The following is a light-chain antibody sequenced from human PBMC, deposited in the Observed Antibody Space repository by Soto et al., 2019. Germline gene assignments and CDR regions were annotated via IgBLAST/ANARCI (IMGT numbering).Light chain of an antibody. Sequence: QPVLTQSPSASASLGASVKLTCTLSSGHSNYAIAWHQQQPEKGPRFLMKLTSDGSHTKGDGIPDRFSGSSSGAERYLTISSLQSDDEADYYWQTWDTGVVFGGGTKVTVL. CDR2: LTSDGSH. CDR3: QTWDTGVV. V-gene: IGLV4-69*01. J-gene: IGLJ2*01. CDR1: SGHSNYA.